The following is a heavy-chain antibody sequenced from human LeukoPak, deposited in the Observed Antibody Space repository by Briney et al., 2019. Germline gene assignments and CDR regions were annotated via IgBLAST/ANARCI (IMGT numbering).Heavy chain of an antibody. CDR3: AADIVGAQLH. V-gene: IGHV1-58*02. Sequence: SVKVSCKASGYTFTSYGISWVRQAPGQGLEWIGWIVVGSSNTNYAQKFQERVTITRDMSTGTAYMELSSLTSEDTAVYYCAADIVGAQLHWGQGTLVTVSS. CDR1: GYTFTSYG. D-gene: IGHD1-26*01. J-gene: IGHJ4*02. CDR2: IVVGSSNT.